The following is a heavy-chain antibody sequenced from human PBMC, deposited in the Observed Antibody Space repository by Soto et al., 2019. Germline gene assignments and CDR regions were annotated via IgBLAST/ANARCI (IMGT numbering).Heavy chain of an antibody. V-gene: IGHV4-4*02. CDR3: ARYSAASGTYYFDY. CDR2: IHHSGST. Sequence: QVQLQESGPGLVQPSGTLSLTCAVSGDSISGTNWWSWVLQPPGKGLQWIGEIHHSGSTNYNPSLKSRVTISVDRSKNQFSLNLNSVTAADTAVYFCARYSAASGTYYFDYWGQGALVTVSS. D-gene: IGHD6-13*01. J-gene: IGHJ4*02. CDR1: GDSISGTNW.